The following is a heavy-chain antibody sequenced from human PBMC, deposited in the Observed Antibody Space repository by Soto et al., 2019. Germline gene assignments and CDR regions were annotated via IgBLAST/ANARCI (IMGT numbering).Heavy chain of an antibody. D-gene: IGHD3-3*02. V-gene: IGHV1-69*12. CDR2: IIPIFGTA. Sequence: QVQLVQSGAEVKKPGSSVKVSCKASGGTFSSYAISWVRQAPGQGLEWMGGIIPIFGTANYAQKFQGRVTSXXDXSXXTAYMELSSLRSEDTAVYYCASPPRPFYPLHAPDTWGQGTLVTVSS. CDR3: ASPPRPFYPLHAPDT. J-gene: IGHJ5*02. CDR1: GGTFSSYA.